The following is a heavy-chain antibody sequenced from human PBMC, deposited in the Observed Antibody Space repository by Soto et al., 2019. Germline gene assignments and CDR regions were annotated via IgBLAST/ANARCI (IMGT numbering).Heavy chain of an antibody. Sequence: GGSLRLSCAASGFTFNRFPMHWVRQAPGKGLEWVSTISYDGNNKKYADSVKGRFTISRDNSKNTLSLQMNSLRADDTAIYYCARDPGALIVGATIPFDYWGQGTLVTVSS. J-gene: IGHJ4*02. CDR1: GFTFNRFP. CDR2: ISYDGNNK. CDR3: ARDPGALIVGATIPFDY. V-gene: IGHV3-30-3*01. D-gene: IGHD1-26*01.